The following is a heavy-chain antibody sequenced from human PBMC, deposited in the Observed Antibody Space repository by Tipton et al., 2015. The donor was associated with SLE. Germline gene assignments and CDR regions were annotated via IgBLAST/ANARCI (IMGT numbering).Heavy chain of an antibody. Sequence: TLSLTCTVSGGSISNSYWSWIRQPPGRGLEWIGSIYYSGSTYYNPSLKSRVSISVDTSKNQFFLNLHSVTAADTAVYYCARGGASVLIRNCYFDYWGQGSLVTVSS. CDR2: IYYSGST. V-gene: IGHV4-59*12. J-gene: IGHJ4*01. CDR1: GGSISNSY. D-gene: IGHD2-8*01. CDR3: ARGGASVLIRNCYFDY.